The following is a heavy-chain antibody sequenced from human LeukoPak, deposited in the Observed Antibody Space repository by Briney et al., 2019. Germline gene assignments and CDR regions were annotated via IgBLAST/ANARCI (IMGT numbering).Heavy chain of an antibody. CDR1: GGSFSGYY. Sequence: SETLSLTCAGYGGSFSGYYWSWIRQPPGKGLEWIGEINHSGSTNYNPSLKSRVTISVDTSKNQFSLKLSSVTAADTAVYYCARGLIGYSNYGVNFDYWGQGTLVTVSS. V-gene: IGHV4-34*01. J-gene: IGHJ4*02. D-gene: IGHD4-11*01. CDR2: INHSGST. CDR3: ARGLIGYSNYGVNFDY.